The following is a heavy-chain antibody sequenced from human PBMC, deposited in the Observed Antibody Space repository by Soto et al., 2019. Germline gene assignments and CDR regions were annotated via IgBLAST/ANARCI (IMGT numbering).Heavy chain of an antibody. CDR1: GFTFSSYS. V-gene: IGHV3-48*01. CDR3: ARDGDYIWGSYLGPRYYFDY. Sequence: GGSLRLSCAASGFTFSSYSMNWVRQAPGKGLEWVSYISSSSSTIYYADSVKGRFTISRDNAKNSLYLQMNSLRAEDTAVYYCARDGDYIWGSYLGPRYYFDYWGQGTLVTVSS. J-gene: IGHJ4*02. CDR2: ISSSSSTI. D-gene: IGHD3-16*02.